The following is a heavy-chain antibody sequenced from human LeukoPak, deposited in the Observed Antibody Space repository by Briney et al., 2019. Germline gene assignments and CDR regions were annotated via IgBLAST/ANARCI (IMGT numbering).Heavy chain of an antibody. CDR2: IYISGST. CDR1: GGSISSYY. V-gene: IGHV4-4*07. D-gene: IGHD6-13*01. CDR3: ARGVFSGDSSSWSRLYYYYYYMDV. J-gene: IGHJ6*03. Sequence: SETLFLTCTISGGSISSYYWSWIRQPAGKGLEWIGRIYISGSTNYNPSLKSRVTMSVDTSKNQFSLKLSSVTAADTAVYYCARGVFSGDSSSWSRLYYYYYYMDVWGKGTTVTVSS.